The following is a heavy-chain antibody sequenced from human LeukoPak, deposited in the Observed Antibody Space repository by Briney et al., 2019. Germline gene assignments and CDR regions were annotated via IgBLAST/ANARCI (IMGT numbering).Heavy chain of an antibody. CDR1: GFSFSNYW. CDR2: INGDGSHS. Sequence: GGSLRLSCAASGFSFSNYWMTWVRQAPGKGLERVADINGDGSHSYCVDSVKGRFTPSRDNAKNSLFLQMNSLRAEDTAVYYCVKNSGWYCLDYWGQGTLVTVSS. CDR3: VKNSGWYCLDY. J-gene: IGHJ4*02. D-gene: IGHD6-13*01. V-gene: IGHV3-7*03.